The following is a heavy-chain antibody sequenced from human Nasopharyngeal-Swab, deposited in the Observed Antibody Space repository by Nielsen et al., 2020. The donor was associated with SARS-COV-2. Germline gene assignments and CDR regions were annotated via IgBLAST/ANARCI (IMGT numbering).Heavy chain of an antibody. J-gene: IGHJ5*02. D-gene: IGHD3-16*01. Sequence: GESLKISCEVSGFMFSDYWISWVRQAPGKGLEWVAVISYDGSNKYYADSVKGRFTISRDNSKNTLYLQMNSLRAEDTAVYYCAREGGNWFDPWGQGTLVTVSS. CDR3: AREGGNWFDP. CDR2: ISYDGSNK. V-gene: IGHV3-30-3*01. CDR1: GFMFSDYW.